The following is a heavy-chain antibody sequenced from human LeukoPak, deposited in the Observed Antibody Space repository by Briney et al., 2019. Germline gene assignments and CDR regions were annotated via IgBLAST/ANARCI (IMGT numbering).Heavy chain of an antibody. Sequence: PGGSLRLSCVASGFNFNKYDMTWARKAPGKGLEWVSTITGRSDKTYYTDSVKGRFVTSRDNSKDTLYLQMNSPRAEDTALYYCAKGGWLDDLGQGALVTVSS. CDR1: GFNFNKYD. J-gene: IGHJ4*02. D-gene: IGHD6-19*01. V-gene: IGHV3-23*01. CDR2: ITGRSDKT. CDR3: AKGGWLDD.